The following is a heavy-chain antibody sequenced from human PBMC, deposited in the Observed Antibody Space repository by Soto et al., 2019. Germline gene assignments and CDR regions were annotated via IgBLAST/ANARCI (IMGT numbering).Heavy chain of an antibody. CDR2: IYYSGST. CDR1: GGSISSGDYY. CDR3: ARDLPYYYGMDV. Sequence: SETLSLTCTVSGGSISSGDYYWSWIRQPPGKGLEWIGYIYYSGSTYYNPSLKSRVTISVDTSKNQFSLKLSSVTAADTAVYYCARDLPYYYGMDVWGQGTMVTVSS. V-gene: IGHV4-30-4*01. J-gene: IGHJ6*02.